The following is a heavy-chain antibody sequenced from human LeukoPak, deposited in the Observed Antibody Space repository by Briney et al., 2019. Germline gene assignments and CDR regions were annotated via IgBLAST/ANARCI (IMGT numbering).Heavy chain of an antibody. Sequence: SETLSLTCTVSSASVSSYYWSWVRQPPGGGLEWIGYISNSGSPSYNPSFKSRVTFSADTSKNHLSLKLNSVTPEDTAVYYCATLRLGELYFEYWGQGTAVSVSS. CDR3: ATLRLGELYFEY. CDR2: ISNSGSP. D-gene: IGHD3-16*01. J-gene: IGHJ4*02. CDR1: SASVSSYY. V-gene: IGHV4-59*02.